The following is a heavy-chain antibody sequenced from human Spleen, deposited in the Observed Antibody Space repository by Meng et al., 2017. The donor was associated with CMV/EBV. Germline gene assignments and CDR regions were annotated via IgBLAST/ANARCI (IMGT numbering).Heavy chain of an antibody. CDR1: GGSISSSSYY. J-gene: IGHJ4*02. CDR2: IYYSGST. CDR3: ARHFRPAAPFDY. D-gene: IGHD2-2*01. V-gene: IGHV4-39*01. Sequence: SETLSLTCTVSGGSISSSSYYWGWIRQPPGKGLEWIGSIYYSGSTYYNPSLKSRVTISVDTSKNQFSLKLSSVTAAHTAVYYCARHFRPAAPFDYWGQGTLVTVSS.